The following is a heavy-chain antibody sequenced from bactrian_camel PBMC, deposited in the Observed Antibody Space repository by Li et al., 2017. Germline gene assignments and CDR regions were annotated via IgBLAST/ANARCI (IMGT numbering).Heavy chain of an antibody. CDR2: IYTGLGRA. J-gene: IGHJ4*01. V-gene: IGHV3S54*01. D-gene: IGHD2*01. CDR3: AAGWRGFSWYSILINGA. Sequence: VQLVESGGDLVQPGGSLRLSCTPSGSIYNDNCMGWIRQAPGMEREAVAAIYTGLGRAHYADSVLGRFTISKDNARKTVYLQVNSLQPDDTAMYYCAAGWRGFSWYSILINGARGQGTQVTVS. CDR1: GSIYNDNC.